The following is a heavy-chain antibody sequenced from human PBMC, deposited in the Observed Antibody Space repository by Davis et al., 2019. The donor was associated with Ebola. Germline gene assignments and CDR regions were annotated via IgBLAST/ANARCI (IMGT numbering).Heavy chain of an antibody. CDR3: ARQPPGAFDY. V-gene: IGHV5-51*01. CDR1: GYSFTSYW. Sequence: GESLKISCKGSGYSFTSYWIGWVRQVPGKGLEWLGIIFPGDSDTRYSPSFQGQVTISADKSITTAYLQWNSQKASDTAIYYCARQPPGAFDYWGQGTLVTVSS. D-gene: IGHD1-26*01. CDR2: IFPGDSDT. J-gene: IGHJ4*02.